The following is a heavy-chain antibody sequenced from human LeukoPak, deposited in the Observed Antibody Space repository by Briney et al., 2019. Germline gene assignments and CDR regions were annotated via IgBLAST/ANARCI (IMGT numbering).Heavy chain of an antibody. Sequence: KPGGSLRLSGAASGFAFSSYIMNWVRQAPGKGLEWVASISSSSVYIFYADSVRGRFTISRDNAKNSLYLQMNSLRAEDTDVYYCARRAGAYSHPYDYWGQGTLVTVSS. CDR1: GFAFSSYI. J-gene: IGHJ4*02. CDR2: ISSSSVYI. CDR3: ARRAGAYSHPYDY. V-gene: IGHV3-21*04. D-gene: IGHD4/OR15-4a*01.